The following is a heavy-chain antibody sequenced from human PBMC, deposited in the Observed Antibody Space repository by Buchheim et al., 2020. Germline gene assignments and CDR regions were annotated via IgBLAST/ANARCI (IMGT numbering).Heavy chain of an antibody. V-gene: IGHV3-48*03. J-gene: IGHJ4*02. CDR3: ARDSGSYVVLDY. Sequence: EVQLVESGGGVVQPGGSLRLSCAASGFTFSNYEMTWVRQAPGKGLEWVSYISSSGSTIHYADSVRGRFTISRDDAKHPLYLQMNSLRAEDTAFYYCARDSGSYVVLDYWGQGTL. D-gene: IGHD1-26*01. CDR1: GFTFSNYE. CDR2: ISSSGSTI.